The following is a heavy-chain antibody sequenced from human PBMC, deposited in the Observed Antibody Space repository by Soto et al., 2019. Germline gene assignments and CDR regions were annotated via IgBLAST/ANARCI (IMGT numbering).Heavy chain of an antibody. CDR3: ASLPSAAGNY. CDR1: GGTFSSYT. Sequence: QVQLVQSGAEVKKPGSSVKVSCKASGGTFSSYTISWVRQAPGQGLEWMGRIIPILGIANYAQKFQGTVTITADKSPRTAYMELSSLRSEDTAVYYCASLPSAAGNYWGQGTLVTVSS. CDR2: IIPILGIA. J-gene: IGHJ4*02. V-gene: IGHV1-69*02. D-gene: IGHD6-13*01.